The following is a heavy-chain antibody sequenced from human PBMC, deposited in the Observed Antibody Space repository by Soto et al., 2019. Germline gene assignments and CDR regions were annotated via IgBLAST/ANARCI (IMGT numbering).Heavy chain of an antibody. CDR2: IYPGDSDT. V-gene: IGHV5-51*01. Sequence: PGESLKISCKGSGYSFTSYWIGWVRQMPGKGLEWMGIIYPGDSDTRYSPSFQGQVTISADKSISTAYLQWSSLKASDTAMYYCARPYSSGWPTAYYFDYWGQGTLVTVSS. D-gene: IGHD6-19*01. CDR1: GYSFTSYW. J-gene: IGHJ4*02. CDR3: ARPYSSGWPTAYYFDY.